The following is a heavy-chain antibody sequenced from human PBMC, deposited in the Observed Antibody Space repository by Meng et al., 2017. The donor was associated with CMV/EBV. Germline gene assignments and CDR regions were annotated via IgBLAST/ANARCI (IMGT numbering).Heavy chain of an antibody. CDR1: GFTFSSYS. CDR2: ISSSSSYI. J-gene: IGHJ4*02. CDR3: ARSAVTTVGFDY. Sequence: GESLKISCAASGFTFSSYSMNWVRQAPGKGLEWVSSISSSSSYIYYADSVKGRFTISRDNAKNSLYLQMNSLRAEDTAVYYCARSAVTTVGFDYWGQGTLVTVSS. V-gene: IGHV3-21*01. D-gene: IGHD4-23*01.